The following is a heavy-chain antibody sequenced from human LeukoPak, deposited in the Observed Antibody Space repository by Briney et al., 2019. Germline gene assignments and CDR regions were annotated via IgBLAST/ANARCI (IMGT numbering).Heavy chain of an antibody. CDR2: IYTSGST. Sequence: SETLSLTCSVSDGSIRNYYWSWIRQPAGKALEWIGRIYTSGSTNYNPSLKSRVTISVDKSKNQFSLRLSSVTAADTAVYYCARVCNYYDSSGYYYIFDYWGQGTLVTVSS. V-gene: IGHV4-4*07. J-gene: IGHJ4*02. D-gene: IGHD3-22*01. CDR1: DGSIRNYY. CDR3: ARVCNYYDSSGYYYIFDY.